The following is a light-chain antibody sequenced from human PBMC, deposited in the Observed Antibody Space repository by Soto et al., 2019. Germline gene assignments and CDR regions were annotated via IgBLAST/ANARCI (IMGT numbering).Light chain of an antibody. J-gene: IGKJ1*01. Sequence: EFVLTQSPGTLSLSPGERATLSCRASQSVSSSYLAWYQQKPGQAPRLLIYGASSRATSIPDRFSGSGSGTDFALTISRLEPEDFAMYYCQQFHSSPRTFGQGTKVEIK. CDR3: QQFHSSPRT. CDR2: GAS. CDR1: QSVSSSY. V-gene: IGKV3-20*01.